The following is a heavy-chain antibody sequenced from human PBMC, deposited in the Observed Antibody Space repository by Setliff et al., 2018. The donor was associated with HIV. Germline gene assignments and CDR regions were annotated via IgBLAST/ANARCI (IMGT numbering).Heavy chain of an antibody. Sequence: SETLSLTCTVSGGSISSGSYFWTWIRQPAGKGLEWIGRIYTSGSTNYNPSLKSRVTISVDTSKNQFSLNLSSVTAADTAVYYCASLPPLYDSSGGSCPDAFDIWGQGTMVTVSS. V-gene: IGHV4-61*02. CDR3: ASLPPLYDSSGGSCPDAFDI. CDR1: GGSISSGSYF. D-gene: IGHD2-15*01. J-gene: IGHJ3*02. CDR2: IYTSGST.